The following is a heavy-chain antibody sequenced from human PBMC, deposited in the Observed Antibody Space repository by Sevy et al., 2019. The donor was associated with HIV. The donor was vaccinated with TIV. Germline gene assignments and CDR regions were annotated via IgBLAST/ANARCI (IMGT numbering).Heavy chain of an antibody. CDR3: ATSAQPYYYASSGYYYGFDY. Sequence: GGSLRLSCAASGFTFSDDYMSWIRQAPGKGLEWVSYIRSRGSTIYYADSVKGRFTISRDNAKNSLYLQMNSLRAEDTAVYYCATSAQPYYYASSGYYYGFDYWGQGTLVTVSS. CDR1: GFTFSDDY. D-gene: IGHD3-22*01. V-gene: IGHV3-11*01. CDR2: IRSRGSTI. J-gene: IGHJ4*02.